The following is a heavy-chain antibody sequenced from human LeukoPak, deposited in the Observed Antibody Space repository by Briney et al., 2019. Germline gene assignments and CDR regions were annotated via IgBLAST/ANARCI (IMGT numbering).Heavy chain of an antibody. Sequence: SETLSLTCTVSGGSISSYYWSWIRQPPGKGLEWIGYIYYSGSTNYNPSLKSRVTISVDTSKNQFSLKLSSVTAADTAVYYCARISSSPSYYYYYMDVWGKGTTVTVSS. V-gene: IGHV4-59*01. J-gene: IGHJ6*03. D-gene: IGHD6-6*01. CDR2: IYYSGST. CDR1: GGSISSYY. CDR3: ARISSSPSYYYYYMDV.